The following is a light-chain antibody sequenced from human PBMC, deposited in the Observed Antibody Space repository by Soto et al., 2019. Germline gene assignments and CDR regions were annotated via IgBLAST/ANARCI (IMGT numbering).Light chain of an antibody. Sequence: DIQMTQSPSTLSASIGDRVTITCRASQSIGSLLAWYQQKPGKAPKLLIYKASSLESGVPSRFSGSGSGTEFTLTISSLQPDDFATYYCQQYNSYLWTFGQGTKVEIK. CDR2: KAS. CDR1: QSIGSL. J-gene: IGKJ1*01. V-gene: IGKV1-5*03. CDR3: QQYNSYLWT.